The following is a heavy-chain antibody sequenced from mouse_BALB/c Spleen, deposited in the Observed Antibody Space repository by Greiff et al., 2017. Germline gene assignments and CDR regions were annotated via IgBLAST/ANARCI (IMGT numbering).Heavy chain of an antibody. CDR1: GYTFTSYW. Sequence: LQQPGSELVRPGASVKLSCKASGYTFTSYWMHWVKQRHGQGLEWIGNIYPGSGSTNYDEKFKSKGTLTVDTSSSTAYMHLSSLTSEDSAVYYCTRRGRYDDAMDYWGQGTSVTVPS. J-gene: IGHJ4*01. CDR3: TRRGRYDDAMDY. CDR2: IYPGSGST. V-gene: IGHV1S22*01. D-gene: IGHD2-14*01.